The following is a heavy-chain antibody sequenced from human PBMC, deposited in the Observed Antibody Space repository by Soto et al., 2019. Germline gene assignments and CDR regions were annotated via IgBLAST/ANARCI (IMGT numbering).Heavy chain of an antibody. Sequence: SLRLSCAASGFTLDSYAMNWVRQAPGKGLEWVSAISGSGGSTYYADSVKGRFTISRDISKNTLYLQMNSLRAEDTAVYYCAKGVTYYDFWSGYFEYWGRGTLVTVSS. CDR1: GFTLDSYA. CDR2: ISGSGGST. D-gene: IGHD3-3*01. J-gene: IGHJ4*02. V-gene: IGHV3-23*01. CDR3: AKGVTYYDFWSGYFEY.